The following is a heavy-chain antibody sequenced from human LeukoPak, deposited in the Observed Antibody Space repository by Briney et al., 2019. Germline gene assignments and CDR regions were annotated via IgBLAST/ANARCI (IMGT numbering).Heavy chain of an antibody. V-gene: IGHV4-30-2*01. CDR2: IYHSGST. CDR1: GGSISSGGYS. D-gene: IGHD3-3*01. J-gene: IGHJ5*02. Sequence: SQTLFLTCAVSGGSISSGGYSWSWIRQPPGKGLEWIGYIYHSGSTYYNPSLKSRVTISVDRSKNQFSLKLSSVTAADTAVYYCARVLPPYDFWSGYLYNWFDPWGQGTLVTVSS. CDR3: ARVLPPYDFWSGYLYNWFDP.